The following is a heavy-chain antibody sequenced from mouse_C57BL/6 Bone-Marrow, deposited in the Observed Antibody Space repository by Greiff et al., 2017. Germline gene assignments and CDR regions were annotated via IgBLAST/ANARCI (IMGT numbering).Heavy chain of an antibody. D-gene: IGHD3-2*02. CDR2: INSDGGST. CDR3: ATDSSGTGAWFAY. V-gene: IGHV5-2*01. CDR1: EYEFPSHD. Sequence: EVHLVESGGGLVQPGESLKLSCESNEYEFPSHDMSWVRKTPEKRLELVAAINSDGGSTYYPDTMERRFIISRATTKKTLYLQMSSLRSEDTALYYCATDSSGTGAWFAYWGQGTLVTVSA. J-gene: IGHJ3*01.